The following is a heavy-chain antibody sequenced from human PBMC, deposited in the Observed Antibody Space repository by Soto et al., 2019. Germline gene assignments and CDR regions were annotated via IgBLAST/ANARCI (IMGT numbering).Heavy chain of an antibody. D-gene: IGHD1-26*01. CDR2: IYHSGST. CDR3: ARMSGTYYVPDY. CDR1: NASITSSGYN. Sequence: QVQLQESGPRLVEASQTLSLTCTVSNASITSSGYNWSWVRQPPGKRLEWIGYIYHSGSTFYSPSLQSRLTMSVDTSKNQFSLTLRSVTAADTAVYHCARMSGTYYVPDYWGQGTLVTVSS. J-gene: IGHJ4*02. V-gene: IGHV4-31*03.